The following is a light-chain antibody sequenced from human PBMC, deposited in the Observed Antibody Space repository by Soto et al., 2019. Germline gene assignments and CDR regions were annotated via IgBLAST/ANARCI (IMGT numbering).Light chain of an antibody. CDR3: QQYNNWPPIT. CDR2: GAS. CDR1: QTLANY. V-gene: IGKV3-15*01. Sequence: EVVLTQSPATLSLSPGERATLSCRASQTLANYLAWYQQRPGQAPRLLIYGASTRATGIPARFSGSGSGTEFTLTISSLQSEDFAVYYCQQYNNWPPITFGQGTRLEIK. J-gene: IGKJ5*01.